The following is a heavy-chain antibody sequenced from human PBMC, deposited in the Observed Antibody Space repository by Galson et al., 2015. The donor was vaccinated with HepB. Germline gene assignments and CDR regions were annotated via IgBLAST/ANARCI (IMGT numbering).Heavy chain of an antibody. CDR2: SSAYNGNT. Sequence: SLKVSCMAYDNTYSVPSFSCARQTPRQDLEAIRWSSAYNGNTSYAPEFRARVTITAETSTNTVYVDLRSLSSDDTGVYYCARGGSYRGTFYFYDGMDVWGQGTTVTVSS. J-gene: IGHJ6*02. D-gene: IGHD1-26*01. V-gene: IGHV1-18*01. CDR1: DNTYSVPS. CDR3: ARGGSYRGTFYFYDGMDV.